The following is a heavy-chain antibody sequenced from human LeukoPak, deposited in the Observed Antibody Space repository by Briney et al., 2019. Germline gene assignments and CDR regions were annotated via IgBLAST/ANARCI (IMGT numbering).Heavy chain of an antibody. V-gene: IGHV4-30-2*01. J-gene: IGHJ4*02. Sequence: SETLSLTCTVSGGAITSGGYSWNWIRQPPGKGLEWIGCIYDRGPTYYNPSLESRITISVDRPKNQFLLNVTSVTAADTAVYYCARSRQGSGLLNYWGQGNLVAVSS. D-gene: IGHD3-10*01. CDR3: ARSRQGSGLLNY. CDR2: IYDRGPT. CDR1: GGAITSGGYS.